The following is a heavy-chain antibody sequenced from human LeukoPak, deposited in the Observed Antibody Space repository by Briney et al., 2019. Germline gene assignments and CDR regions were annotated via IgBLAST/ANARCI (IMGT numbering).Heavy chain of an antibody. CDR2: IKSKTDGATT. CDR1: GFTFSNAW. J-gene: IGHJ4*02. Sequence: GGSLRLSCAASGFTFSNAWMSWVRQAPGKGREWVGRIKSKTDGATTDYAATVKGRFTISRDDTKYTLYLQMNSLKTEDTAVYYCATEASGYDWDVDYWGQGTLVTVSS. D-gene: IGHD5-12*01. CDR3: ATEASGYDWDVDY. V-gene: IGHV3-15*01.